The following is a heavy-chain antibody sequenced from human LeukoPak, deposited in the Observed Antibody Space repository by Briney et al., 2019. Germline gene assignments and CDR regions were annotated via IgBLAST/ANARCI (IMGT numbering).Heavy chain of an antibody. Sequence: GGSLRLSCAASGFTVSSNYMSWVRQAPGKGLEWVSSISSSSSYIYYADSVKGRFTISRDNAKNSLYLQMNSLRAEDTAVYYCARGPYYYDSSGYLSWGQGTLVTVSS. V-gene: IGHV3-21*01. CDR2: ISSSSSYI. J-gene: IGHJ4*02. D-gene: IGHD3-22*01. CDR3: ARGPYYYDSSGYLS. CDR1: GFTVSSNY.